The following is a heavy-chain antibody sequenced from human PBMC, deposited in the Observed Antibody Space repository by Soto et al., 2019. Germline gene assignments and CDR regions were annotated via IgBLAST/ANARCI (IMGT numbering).Heavy chain of an antibody. V-gene: IGHV4-59*01. CDR2: IYYSGST. CDR3: ARFGSSGWGYYYYYGMDV. J-gene: IGHJ6*02. CDR1: GGSISSYY. D-gene: IGHD6-19*01. Sequence: PSETLSLTCTVSGGSISSYYWSWIRQPPGKGLEWIGYIYYSGSTNYNPSLKSRVTISVDTSKNQFSLKLSSVTAADTAVYYCARFGSSGWGYYYYYGMDVWGHGTTVTVSS.